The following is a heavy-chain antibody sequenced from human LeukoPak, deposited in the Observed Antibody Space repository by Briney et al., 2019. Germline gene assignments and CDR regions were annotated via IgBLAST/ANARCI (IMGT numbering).Heavy chain of an antibody. J-gene: IGHJ5*02. CDR3: ARLYGSGSYYNGGWFDP. CDR2: ISAYNGNT. D-gene: IGHD3-10*01. Sequence: GASVKVSRKASGYTFTSYGISWVRQAPGQGLEWMGWISAYNGNTNYAQKLQGRVTMTTDTSASTAYMEMRSLRSDDTAVYYCARLYGSGSYYNGGWFDPWGQGTLVTVSS. V-gene: IGHV1-18*01. CDR1: GYTFTSYG.